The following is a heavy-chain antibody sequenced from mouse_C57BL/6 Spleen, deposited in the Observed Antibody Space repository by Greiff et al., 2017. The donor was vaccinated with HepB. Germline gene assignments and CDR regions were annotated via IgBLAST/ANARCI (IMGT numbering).Heavy chain of an antibody. V-gene: IGHV1-53*01. D-gene: IGHD1-1*01. Sequence: VQLQQPGTELVKPGASVKLSCKASGYTFTSYWMHWVKQRPGQGLEWIGNINPSNGGTNYNEKFKSKATLTVDKSSSTAYMQLSSLTSEDSAVYYCARPGSSYRWYFDVWGTGTTVTVSS. CDR2: INPSNGGT. CDR1: GYTFTSYW. CDR3: ARPGSSYRWYFDV. J-gene: IGHJ1*03.